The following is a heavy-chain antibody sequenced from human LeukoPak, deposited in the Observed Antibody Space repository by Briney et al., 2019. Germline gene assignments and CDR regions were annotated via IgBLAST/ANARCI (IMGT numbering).Heavy chain of an antibody. V-gene: IGHV3-21*01. D-gene: IGHD3-10*01. CDR3: ARDISGGAILVYSDDAFDI. CDR2: ISSSSSYI. Sequence: PGGSLRLSCAASGFTFSSYSMNWVRQAPGKGLEWVSSISSSSSYIYYADSVKGRFTISRDNAKNSLYLQMNSLRSEDTAVYYCARDISGGAILVYSDDAFDIWGQGTMVTVSS. CDR1: GFTFSSYS. J-gene: IGHJ3*02.